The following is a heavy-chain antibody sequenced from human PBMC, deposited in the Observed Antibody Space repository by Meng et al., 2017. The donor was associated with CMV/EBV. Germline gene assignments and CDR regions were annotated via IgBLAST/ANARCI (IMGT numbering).Heavy chain of an antibody. Sequence: ESLRLSCAASGFTVSTYAMSWVRQAPGKGLGWVSAIDNSGGSTYYADSVKGRFTISRDNSKSTLYLQMNILRAEDTAVYYCAKEETSLIVVVPALVDYWGLGTLVTVSS. CDR3: AKEETSLIVVVPALVDY. V-gene: IGHV3-23*01. CDR1: GFTVSTYA. J-gene: IGHJ4*02. D-gene: IGHD2-2*01. CDR2: IDNSGGST.